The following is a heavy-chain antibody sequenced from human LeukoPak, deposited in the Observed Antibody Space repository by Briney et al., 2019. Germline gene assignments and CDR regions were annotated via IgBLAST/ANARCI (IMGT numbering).Heavy chain of an antibody. V-gene: IGHV4-30-2*01. CDR3: ARDRINGHWFDP. CDR1: GASISSVGYS. CDR2: IFHSGSA. D-gene: IGHD2-8*01. Sequence: PSETLSLTCTVSGASISSVGYSWSWIRQPPGKGLEWIGYIFHSGSAYNNPSLKTRVTISVDTSKNQISLKLSSVTAADTAVYYCARDRINGHWFDPWGQGTLVTVSS. J-gene: IGHJ5*02.